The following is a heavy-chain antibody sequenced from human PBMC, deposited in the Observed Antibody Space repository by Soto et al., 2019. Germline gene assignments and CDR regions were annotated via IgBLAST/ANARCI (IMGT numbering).Heavy chain of an antibody. CDR2: INYSGRYM. V-gene: IGHV3-21*06. Sequence: GGSLRLSCATSGFSFSSSDMTWVRQAPGKWLEYVSSINYSGRYMFYAGSLRGRFTVSRDNAKNSLYLQMNSLRAEDTAVYYCARKSSSDSTGYDYFDYWGQGXLVTVSS. D-gene: IGHD3-22*01. CDR3: ARKSSSDSTGYDYFDY. J-gene: IGHJ4*02. CDR1: GFSFSSSD.